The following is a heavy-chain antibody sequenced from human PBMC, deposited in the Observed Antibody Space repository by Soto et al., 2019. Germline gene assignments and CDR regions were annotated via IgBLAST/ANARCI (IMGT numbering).Heavy chain of an antibody. CDR3: ARSTTVTTVFDP. V-gene: IGHV4-30-4*01. J-gene: IGHJ5*02. CDR2: IYYSGST. CDR1: GGSISSGDYY. D-gene: IGHD4-17*01. Sequence: SETLSLTCTVSGGSISSGDYYWSWIRQPPGKGLEWIGYIYYSGSTYYNPSLESRVTMSIDTSKNQLSLKLSSVTAADTAVYYCARSTTVTTVFDPWGQGTLVTVSS.